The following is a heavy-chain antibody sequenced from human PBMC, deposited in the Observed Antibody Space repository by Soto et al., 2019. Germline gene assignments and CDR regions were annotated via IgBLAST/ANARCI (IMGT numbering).Heavy chain of an antibody. D-gene: IGHD3-22*01. CDR2: IIPIFDIT. CDR1: GGTFRSYS. Sequence: QVQLVQSGAEVKKPGSSVKVSCKASGGTFRSYSISWVRQAPGQGLEWMGGIIPIFDITNYAQKFQGRVTITADESTSKAYMELSSLGSDDTAVYYCARPDEGGYSSNHHYCYAVDVWGQGTTVTV. J-gene: IGHJ6*02. V-gene: IGHV1-69*01. CDR3: ARPDEGGYSSNHHYCYAVDV.